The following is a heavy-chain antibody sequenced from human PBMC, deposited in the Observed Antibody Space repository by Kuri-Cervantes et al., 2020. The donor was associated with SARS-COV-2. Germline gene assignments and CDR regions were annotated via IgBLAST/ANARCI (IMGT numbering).Heavy chain of an antibody. D-gene: IGHD2-21*01. CDR2: ISYDGTNK. Sequence: GGYLRLSCAASEFTFRNYAMHWVRQAPGKGLEWVAVISYDGTNKYYADFVKGRFTISRDNSNNTLYLQMNSLRAEDTAVYYCATDRVGVHDNWGQGTLVTVSS. CDR1: EFTFRNYA. V-gene: IGHV3-30-3*01. J-gene: IGHJ4*02. CDR3: ATDRVGVHDN.